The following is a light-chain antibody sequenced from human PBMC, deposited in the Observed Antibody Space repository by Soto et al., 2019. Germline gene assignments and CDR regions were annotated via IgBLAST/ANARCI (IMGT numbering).Light chain of an antibody. CDR2: DVY. Sequence: QSVLTQPASVSGSRGQSITISCTGTSSDVDAYDYVSWYQQHPGKAPKLMIYDVYARPSGVSHRFSGSKSGNTASLTISGLQSDDEADYYCSSYTNTMSYVFGTGT. CDR1: SSDVDAYDY. CDR3: SSYTNTMSYV. J-gene: IGLJ1*01. V-gene: IGLV2-14*03.